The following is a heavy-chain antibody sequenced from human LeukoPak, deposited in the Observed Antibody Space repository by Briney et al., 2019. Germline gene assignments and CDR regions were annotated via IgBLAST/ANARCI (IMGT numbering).Heavy chain of an antibody. CDR1: GGSISSSNW. Sequence: PSEALSLTCAVSGGSISSSNWWSWVRQPPGKGLEWIGEIYHSGSTNYNPSLKSRVTISVDKSKNQFSLKLSSVTAADTAVYYCARGRGDEYGDHDYWGQGSLVTVSS. J-gene: IGHJ4*02. CDR2: IYHSGST. V-gene: IGHV4-4*02. D-gene: IGHD4-17*01. CDR3: ARGRGDEYGDHDY.